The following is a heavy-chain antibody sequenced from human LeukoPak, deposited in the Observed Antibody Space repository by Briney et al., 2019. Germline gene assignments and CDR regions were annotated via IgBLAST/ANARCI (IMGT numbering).Heavy chain of an antibody. CDR1: GGSISSYY. V-gene: IGHV4-4*07. Sequence: PSETLSLTCTVSGGSISSYYWSWIRQPAGKGLEWIGRIYTSGSTNYNPSLKSRVTMSVDTSKNQFSLKLSSVTAADTAVYYCARGREYYDFWSGYRNSNWFDPWGQGTLVTVSS. CDR3: ARGREYYDFWSGYRNSNWFDP. J-gene: IGHJ5*02. D-gene: IGHD3-3*01. CDR2: IYTSGST.